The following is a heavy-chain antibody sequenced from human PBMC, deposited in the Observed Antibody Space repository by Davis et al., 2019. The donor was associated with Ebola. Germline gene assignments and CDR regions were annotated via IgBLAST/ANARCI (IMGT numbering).Heavy chain of an antibody. Sequence: AASVKVSCKASGYIFTSYGINWIRQAPGQGLEWMGIINPGGGGTTYAQRFQGRVAVTRDTSTSTVYMELSSLRSEDTAVYYCARGPGSGYNSGWYVYWGQGTLVTVSP. J-gene: IGHJ4*02. D-gene: IGHD6-19*01. V-gene: IGHV1-46*01. CDR3: ARGPGSGYNSGWYVY. CDR1: GYIFTSYG. CDR2: INPGGGGT.